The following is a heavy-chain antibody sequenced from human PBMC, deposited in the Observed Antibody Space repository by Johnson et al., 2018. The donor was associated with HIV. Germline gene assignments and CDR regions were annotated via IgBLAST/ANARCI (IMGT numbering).Heavy chain of an antibody. Sequence: QVQLVESGGGVVQPGRSLRLSCAASGFTFSSYGMHWVRQAPGKGLEWVAVISYDGSNKYYADSVKGRFTISRDNSKHTLYLQMSSLRAEDTAVYYCARDSGAPGNDAFDIWGQGTMVTISS. V-gene: IGHV3-30*03. CDR1: GFTFSSYG. D-gene: IGHD1-26*01. CDR2: ISYDGSNK. J-gene: IGHJ3*02. CDR3: ARDSGAPGNDAFDI.